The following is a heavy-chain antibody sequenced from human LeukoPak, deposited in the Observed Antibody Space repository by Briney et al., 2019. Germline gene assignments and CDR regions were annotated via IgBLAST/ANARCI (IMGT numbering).Heavy chain of an antibody. D-gene: IGHD5-18*01. Sequence: SETLSLTCTVSGGSISGYYWSWIRQPPGKGLEWIGYIYYSGSTNYNPSLKSRVTISVDTSKNQFSLKLSSVTAADTAVYYCARLGSGYSYGFVYWGQGTLVTVSS. V-gene: IGHV4-59*12. J-gene: IGHJ4*02. CDR2: IYYSGST. CDR3: ARLGSGYSYGFVY. CDR1: GGSISGYY.